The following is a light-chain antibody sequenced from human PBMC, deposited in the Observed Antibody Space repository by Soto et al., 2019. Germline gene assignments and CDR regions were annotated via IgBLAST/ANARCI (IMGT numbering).Light chain of an antibody. J-gene: IGLJ1*01. CDR1: SSDVGGYNY. CDR2: EVS. CDR3: SSYAVNRTYV. Sequence: QSALTQPASVSGTLGQSITISCTGTSSDVGGYNYVSWYQQHPDKAPKLIISEVSDRPSGVSRRFSGSKTGNTASLTISGLLAEDEADYYCSSYAVNRTYVFGSGTKVTVL. V-gene: IGLV2-14*01.